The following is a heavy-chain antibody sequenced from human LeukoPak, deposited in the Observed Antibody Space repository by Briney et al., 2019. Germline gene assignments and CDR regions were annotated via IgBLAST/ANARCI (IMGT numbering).Heavy chain of an antibody. CDR3: ARDRGWQQFDH. V-gene: IGHV3-30*03. CDR2: ISYDGSNK. D-gene: IGHD3-10*01. Sequence: GRSLRLSCAASGFTISSYGMHWVRQAPGKGLEWVAVISYDGSNKYYADSVKGRFTVSRDNSKNTLYLQMNSLRAEDTGVYFCARDRGWQQFDHWGQGTLVTVSS. CDR1: GFTISSYG. J-gene: IGHJ4*01.